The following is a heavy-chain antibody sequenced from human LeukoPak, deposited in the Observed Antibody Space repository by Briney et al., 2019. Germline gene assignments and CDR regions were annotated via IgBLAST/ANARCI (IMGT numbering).Heavy chain of an antibody. V-gene: IGHV5-51*01. CDR3: ARLADTTS. CDR2: IYPGDSDT. CDR1: GYTFTDYW. D-gene: IGHD1-26*01. Sequence: GESLKISCQGSGYTFTDYWIAWVRQMPGKGLEWMGIIYPGDSDTRYSPSFQGQVTISADKSTTTAYLQWRSLKASDTAIYFCARLADTTSWGQGTLVTVSS. J-gene: IGHJ5*02.